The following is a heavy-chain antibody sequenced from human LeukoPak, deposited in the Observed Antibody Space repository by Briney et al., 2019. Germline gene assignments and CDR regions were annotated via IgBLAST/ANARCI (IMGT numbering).Heavy chain of an antibody. V-gene: IGHV1-3*01. Sequence: ASVKVSCKASGYTFTRYAMHWVRQAPGQRLEWMGWINAGNGNTKYSQKFQGRVTITRDTSASTAYMELSSLRSEDTAVYYCARHPALTYYYGSGSYYKISGWFDPWGQGTLVTVSS. D-gene: IGHD3-10*01. CDR1: GYTFTRYA. CDR3: ARHPALTYYYGSGSYYKISGWFDP. J-gene: IGHJ5*02. CDR2: INAGNGNT.